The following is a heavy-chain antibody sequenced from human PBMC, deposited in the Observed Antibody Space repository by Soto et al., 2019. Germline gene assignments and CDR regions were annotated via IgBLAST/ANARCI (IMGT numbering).Heavy chain of an antibody. D-gene: IGHD4-17*01. CDR2: IYYSGST. Sequence: QVQLQESGPGLVKPSQTLSLTCTVSGGSISSGDYYWSWIRQPPGKGLEWIGYIYYSGSTYYNPSLKSRXXIXVXXSKNQFSLKLSSVTAADTAVYSCARVKDGDYYFDYWGQGTLVTVSS. V-gene: IGHV4-30-4*01. CDR3: ARVKDGDYYFDY. CDR1: GGSISSGDYY. J-gene: IGHJ4*02.